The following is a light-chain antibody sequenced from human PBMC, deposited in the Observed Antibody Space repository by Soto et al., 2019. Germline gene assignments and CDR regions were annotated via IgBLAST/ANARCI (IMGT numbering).Light chain of an antibody. V-gene: IGKV3-20*01. J-gene: IGKJ1*01. CDR3: QQYGNKPWT. CDR2: GAS. Sequence: EIVLTQSPGTLSLFPGGRATLSCRASQSVNNNYLAWYQQKPGQAPRLLLYGASNRATGIPDRFSGSGSGTDFTLTISRLEPEDFAVFYCQQYGNKPWTFGQGTEVAVK. CDR1: QSVNNNY.